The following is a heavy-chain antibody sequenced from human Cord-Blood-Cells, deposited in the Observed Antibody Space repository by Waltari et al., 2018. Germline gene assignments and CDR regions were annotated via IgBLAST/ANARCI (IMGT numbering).Heavy chain of an antibody. CDR3: ARDQRVVITKYYFDY. CDR2: IKQDGSEK. V-gene: IGHV3-7*01. CDR1: GLPFSSYW. D-gene: IGHD3-22*01. J-gene: IGHJ4*02. Sequence: EVQLVESGGGLVQPGGSLRLSCAASGLPFSSYWMSWVRQAPGKGLEWVANIKQDGSEKYYVDSVKGRFTISRDNAKNSLYLQMNSLRAEDTAVYYCARDQRVVITKYYFDYWGQGTLVTVSS.